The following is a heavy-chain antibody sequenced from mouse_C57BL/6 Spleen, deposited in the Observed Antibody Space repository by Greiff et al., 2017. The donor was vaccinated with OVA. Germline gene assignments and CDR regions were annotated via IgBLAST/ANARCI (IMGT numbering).Heavy chain of an antibody. Sequence: VQLQQPGAELVMPGASVKLSCKASGYTFTSYWMHWVKQRPGQGLEWIGEIDPSDSYTNYNQKFKGKSTLTVDKSSSTAYMQLSSLTSEDSAVYYCARGIYYGNPYFDYWGQGTTLTVSS. CDR1: GYTFTSYW. CDR2: IDPSDSYT. J-gene: IGHJ2*01. V-gene: IGHV1-69*01. D-gene: IGHD2-1*01. CDR3: ARGIYYGNPYFDY.